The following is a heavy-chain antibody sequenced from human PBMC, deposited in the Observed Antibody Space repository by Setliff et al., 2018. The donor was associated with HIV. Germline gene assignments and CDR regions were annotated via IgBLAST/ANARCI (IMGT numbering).Heavy chain of an antibody. CDR2: IYYSGST. Sequence: SETLSLTCTVSGGSISSHYWSWIRQPPGKGLEWIGYIYYSGSTNYNPSLKSRVTISVDTSKNQFSLKLSSVTAADTAVYYCAGSWSGGSCYSSLDYWGQGTLVTVSS. CDR3: AGSWSGGSCYSSLDY. CDR1: GGSISSHY. D-gene: IGHD2-15*01. J-gene: IGHJ4*02. V-gene: IGHV4-59*08.